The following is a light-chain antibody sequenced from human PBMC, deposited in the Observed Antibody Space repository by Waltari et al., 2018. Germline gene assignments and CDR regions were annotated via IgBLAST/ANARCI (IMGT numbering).Light chain of an antibody. J-gene: IGKJ1*01. CDR1: QNVLYSSNNKNY. CDR3: QQYYTTPWT. V-gene: IGKV4-1*01. CDR2: WTS. Sequence: DIVMTQSPGCLAVSLGERATINCNSSQNVLYSSNNKNYIAWYQQKSGQPPKLLIYWTSTRESGVPDRFSGSGSGTDFALTISSLQAEDVAVYYCQQYYTTPWTFGQGTKVEIK.